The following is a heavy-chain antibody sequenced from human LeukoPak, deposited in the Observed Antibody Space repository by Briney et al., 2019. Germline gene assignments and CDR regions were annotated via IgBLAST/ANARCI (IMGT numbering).Heavy chain of an antibody. Sequence: SETLSLTCTVSGGSISSYYWIWIRQPAGKGLEWIGRIYTSGSTNYNPSLNSRVTMSVDTSKNQFSLKLSSVTAADTAVYYCARHYYDSSGYYYGHAFDIWGQGTMVTVSS. V-gene: IGHV4-4*07. J-gene: IGHJ3*02. CDR1: GGSISSYY. CDR2: IYTSGST. D-gene: IGHD3-22*01. CDR3: ARHYYDSSGYYYGHAFDI.